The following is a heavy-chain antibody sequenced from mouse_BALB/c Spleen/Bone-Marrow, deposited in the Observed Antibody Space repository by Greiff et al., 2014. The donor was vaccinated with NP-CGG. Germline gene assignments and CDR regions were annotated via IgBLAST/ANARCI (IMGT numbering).Heavy chain of an antibody. Sequence: VQLQQSGAELAKPGASVKMSCKASDYTFTSYWMHWVKQRPGQGLEWIGYINPSTGYTEYNQNFKDKATLTADKSSITAYMQLSSLTSEDSAVYYCTRSTGAMDYWDQGTSVTVSS. CDR2: INPSTGYT. CDR3: TRSTGAMDY. D-gene: IGHD3-2*01. CDR1: DYTFTSYW. J-gene: IGHJ4*01. V-gene: IGHV1-7*01.